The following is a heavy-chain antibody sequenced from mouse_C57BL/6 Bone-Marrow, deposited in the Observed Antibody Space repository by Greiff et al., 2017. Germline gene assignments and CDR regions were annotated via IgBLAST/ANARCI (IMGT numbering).Heavy chain of an antibody. CDR1: GFNIKDDY. D-gene: IGHD1-1*01. V-gene: IGHV14-4*01. Sequence: VQLQQSGAELVRPGASVKLSCTASGFNIKDDYMHWVKQRPEQGLEWIGWIDPENGDTEYASKFQGKATITADTSSNTAYLQLSSLTSEDTAVYYCTTLDGSFFDYWGKGTTLTVSS. CDR3: TTLDGSFFDY. J-gene: IGHJ2*01. CDR2: IDPENGDT.